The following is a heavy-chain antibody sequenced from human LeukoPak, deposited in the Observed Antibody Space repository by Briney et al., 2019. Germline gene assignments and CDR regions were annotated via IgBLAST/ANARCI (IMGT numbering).Heavy chain of an antibody. Sequence: CLSPSCAAAGFTSSSYEMSWVRQAPRGGLEWVSYISSSGSTINYADSVKGRFTISRDNAKNSLHLQMNSLRAEDTAVYYCARTVDCGGDCYSPGPREYYFDYWGQGTLVTVSS. CDR2: ISSSGSTI. V-gene: IGHV3-48*03. D-gene: IGHD2-21*02. CDR1: GFTSSSYE. J-gene: IGHJ4*02. CDR3: ARTVDCGGDCYSPGPREYYFDY.